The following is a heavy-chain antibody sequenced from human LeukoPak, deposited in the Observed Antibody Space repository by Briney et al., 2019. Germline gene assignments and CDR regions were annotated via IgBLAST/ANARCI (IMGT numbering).Heavy chain of an antibody. CDR2: ISGSGSST. Sequence: PGGSLRLSCAASGFSFSSYAMSWVRQAPGKGLEWVSGISGSGSSTYYADSVKGRFTISKDNSKNTVYLQMNSLRVEDTAVYYCAKDRGAMVMGRWFDPWGQGTLVTVSS. CDR1: GFSFSSYA. CDR3: AKDRGAMVMGRWFDP. J-gene: IGHJ5*02. V-gene: IGHV3-23*01. D-gene: IGHD5-18*01.